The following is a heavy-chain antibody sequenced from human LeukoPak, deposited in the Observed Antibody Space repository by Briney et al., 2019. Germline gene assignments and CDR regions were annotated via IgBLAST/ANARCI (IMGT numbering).Heavy chain of an antibody. J-gene: IGHJ4*02. D-gene: IGHD5-18*01. CDR1: GFTFDDYA. CDR2: ISWNGLKT. Sequence: GGSLRLSCVASGFTFDDYAMHWVRQTPGKGLEWVSGISWNGLKTDYADSVKGRFTISRDNSKNTLYLQMNSLRAEDTAVYYCAALQTVDTAMVPPLDYWGQGTLVTVSS. V-gene: IGHV3-9*01. CDR3: AALQTVDTAMVPPLDY.